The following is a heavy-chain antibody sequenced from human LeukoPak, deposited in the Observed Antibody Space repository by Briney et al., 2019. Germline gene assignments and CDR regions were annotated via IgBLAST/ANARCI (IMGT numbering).Heavy chain of an antibody. J-gene: IGHJ6*03. CDR1: GYSFNTYW. D-gene: IGHD2-15*01. Sequence: GESLKISCKGSGYSFNTYWIGWVRQMPGKGLEWMGIIYPGDSDTRYSPSFQGQVTISVDKSINTAYLQWSSLKASDTAMYYCARQGCSGGSCYYMDVWGKGTTVTVSS. V-gene: IGHV5-51*01. CDR3: ARQGCSGGSCYYMDV. CDR2: IYPGDSDT.